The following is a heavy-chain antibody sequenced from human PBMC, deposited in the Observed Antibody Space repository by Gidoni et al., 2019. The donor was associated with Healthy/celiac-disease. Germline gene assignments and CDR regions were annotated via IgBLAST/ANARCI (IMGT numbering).Heavy chain of an antibody. D-gene: IGHD2-15*01. J-gene: IGHJ6*02. CDR1: GFPFSSYA. CDR2: ISYDGSNK. Sequence: QVQLVESGGGVVPPGRSLRLSCAASGFPFSSYAMHWVRQAPGKGLEWVAVISYDGSNKYYADSVKGRFTISRDNSKNTLYLQMNSLRAEDTAVYYCARSSVVTLFDYYYGMDVWGQGTTVTVSS. V-gene: IGHV3-30-3*01. CDR3: ARSSVVTLFDYYYGMDV.